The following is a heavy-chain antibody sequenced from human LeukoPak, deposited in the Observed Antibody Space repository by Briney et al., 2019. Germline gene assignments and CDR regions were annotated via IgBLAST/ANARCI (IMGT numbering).Heavy chain of an antibody. V-gene: IGHV3-30-3*01. Sequence: GRSLRLSCAASGFTFSSYAMHWVRQAPGKGLEWVAVISYDGSNKYYADSVKGRFTISRDNSKNTLYLQMNSLRAEDTAVYYCARDGETGTTLDGWFDPWGQGTLVTVSS. D-gene: IGHD1-7*01. CDR3: ARDGETGTTLDGWFDP. CDR1: GFTFSSYA. CDR2: ISYDGSNK. J-gene: IGHJ5*02.